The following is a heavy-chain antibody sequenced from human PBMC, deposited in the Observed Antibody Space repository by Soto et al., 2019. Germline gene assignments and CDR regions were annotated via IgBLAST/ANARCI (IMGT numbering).Heavy chain of an antibody. CDR1: GGTFSSYA. Sequence: QVQLVQSGAEVKKPGSSVKVSCKASGGTFSSYAISWVRQAPGQGLEWMGGIIPIFGTANYAQKFQGRVTSTAXXAXSXXYMELSSLRSEDTAVYYCARERHHVDIVAIDAFDIWGQGTMVTVSS. J-gene: IGHJ3*02. V-gene: IGHV1-69*12. D-gene: IGHD5-12*01. CDR3: ARERHHVDIVAIDAFDI. CDR2: IIPIFGTA.